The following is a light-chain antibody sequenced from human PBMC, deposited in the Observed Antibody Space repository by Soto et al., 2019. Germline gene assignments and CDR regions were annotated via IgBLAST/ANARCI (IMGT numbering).Light chain of an antibody. J-gene: IGLJ1*01. CDR3: ESWDDSLNGYV. V-gene: IGLV1-44*01. CDR2: SNN. Sequence: QSVLTQPPSESGTPGQRVTISCSGSSSNIGSNTVNWYQQLPGTAPKLLIYSNNQRPSGVPYRFSGSKSGTSASLAISGLQSEDEADYYCESWDDSLNGYVFGTGTKVTVL. CDR1: SSNIGSNT.